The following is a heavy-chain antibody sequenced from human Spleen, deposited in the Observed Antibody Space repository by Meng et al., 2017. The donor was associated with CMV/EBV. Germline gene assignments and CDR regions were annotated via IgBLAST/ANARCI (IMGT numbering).Heavy chain of an antibody. J-gene: IGHJ6*02. Sequence: GESLKISCAASGFTFSSYWMHWVRQAPGKGLVWVSHINSDGSSTSYADSVKGRFTISRDNAKNTLYLQMNSLRAEDTAVYYCVVSGYFSYYYYYGMDVWGQGTTVTVSS. CDR3: VVSGYFSYYYYYGMDV. D-gene: IGHD3-3*01. CDR2: INSDGSST. CDR1: GFTFSSYW. V-gene: IGHV3-74*01.